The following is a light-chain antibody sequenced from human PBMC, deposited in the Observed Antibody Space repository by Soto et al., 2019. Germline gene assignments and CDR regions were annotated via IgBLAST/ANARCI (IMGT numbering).Light chain of an antibody. V-gene: IGKV3-11*01. J-gene: IGKJ1*01. CDR1: QSVSTY. Sequence: DIVLTQSPATLSLAPGERASLSCRASQSVSTYLAWYQQKPGQAPRLLIYDASNRATGIPARFSGSGSGTDFTLTISSLEPEDFAVYYCQQYNNWPWTFGQGTKV. CDR2: DAS. CDR3: QQYNNWPWT.